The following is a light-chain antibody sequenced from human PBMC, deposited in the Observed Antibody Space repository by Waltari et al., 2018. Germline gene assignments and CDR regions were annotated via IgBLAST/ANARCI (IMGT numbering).Light chain of an antibody. CDR1: TTDF. V-gene: IGLV2-23*01. Sequence: QSALPQPASMSGSPGQSTTISRTSTTTDFVSWYQHLPGKAPRLLIYEGSKRPSGRSGRFSGSQSGNTASLTISGLEFDDQATYYCCSSSGGGTWVFGGGTELAVL. CDR2: EGS. J-gene: IGLJ3*02. CDR3: CSSSGGGTWV.